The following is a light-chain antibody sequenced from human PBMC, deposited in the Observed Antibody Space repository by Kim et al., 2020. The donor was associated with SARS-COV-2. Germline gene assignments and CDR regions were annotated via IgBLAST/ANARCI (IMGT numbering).Light chain of an antibody. V-gene: IGKV3-20*01. CDR2: GGS. Sequence: APGERGTHSCRASQSLSSTYLAWYQQKPGQAPRLLIYGGSTRATGIPDRFSATGSETDFTLTISRLEPEDFAVYYCQQYYSSPLSFGAGTKVDI. CDR1: QSLSSTY. CDR3: QQYYSSPLS. J-gene: IGKJ4*01.